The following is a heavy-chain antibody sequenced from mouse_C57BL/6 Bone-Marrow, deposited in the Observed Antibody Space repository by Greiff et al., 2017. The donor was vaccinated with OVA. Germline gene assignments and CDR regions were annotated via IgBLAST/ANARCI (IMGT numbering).Heavy chain of an antibody. J-gene: IGHJ2*01. Sequence: EVMLVESGGGLVQPGGSLKLSCAASGFTFSDYYMYWVRQTPEKRLEWVAYISNGGGSTYYPDTVKGRFTISRDNAKNTLYLQMSRLKSEDTAMYYCAIYSNFSLFDYWGQVTTLTVSS. CDR1: GFTFSDYY. V-gene: IGHV5-12*01. CDR3: AIYSNFSLFDY. D-gene: IGHD2-5*01. CDR2: ISNGGGST.